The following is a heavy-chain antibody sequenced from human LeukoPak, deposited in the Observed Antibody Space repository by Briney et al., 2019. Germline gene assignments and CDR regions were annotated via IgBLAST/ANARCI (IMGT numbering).Heavy chain of an antibody. D-gene: IGHD5-24*01. CDR1: GFTVSSNY. J-gene: IGHJ4*02. CDR2: VYYSGYT. V-gene: IGHV4-59*02. CDR3: ARDRRDGYSVYFDY. Sequence: KTGGSLRLSCAASGFTVSSNYMSWIRQPPVKGLEWIAYVYYSGYTNHNPSLKSRVTTSVDTSKNQFSLNLSSVTAADTAVYYCARDRRDGYSVYFDYWGQGTLVTVSS.